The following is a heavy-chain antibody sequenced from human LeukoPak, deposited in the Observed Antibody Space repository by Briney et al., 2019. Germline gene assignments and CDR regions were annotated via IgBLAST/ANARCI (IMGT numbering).Heavy chain of an antibody. J-gene: IGHJ4*02. Sequence: GGSLRLSCAASGFTVSSNYMSWVRQAPGKGLEWVSVIYSGGNTYYADYVKGRFTISRDNSKNTLYLQMNSLRAEDTAVYYCARRPPFSGSFYFDSWGQGTLVTVSS. D-gene: IGHD1-26*01. CDR1: GFTVSSNY. CDR3: ARRPPFSGSFYFDS. CDR2: IYSGGNT. V-gene: IGHV3-66*02.